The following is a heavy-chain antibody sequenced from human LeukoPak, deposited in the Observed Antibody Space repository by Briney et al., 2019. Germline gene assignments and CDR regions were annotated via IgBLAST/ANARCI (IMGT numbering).Heavy chain of an antibody. CDR2: ISRSGNP. CDR1: GFSIGSGYH. D-gene: IGHD6-13*01. V-gene: IGHV4-38-2*01. CDR3: ARHLAAAGASYLDF. J-gene: IGHJ4*02. Sequence: PSETLSLTCAVSGFSIGSGYHWGWVRQSPGTGLQWIGSISRSGNPYYNPSLMSRVTISIDTSRNQFSLRLSSVTAADTAVYYCARHLAAAGASYLDFWGRGTLLTVSS.